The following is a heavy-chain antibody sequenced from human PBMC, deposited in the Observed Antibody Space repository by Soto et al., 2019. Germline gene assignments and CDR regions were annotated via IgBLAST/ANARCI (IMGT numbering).Heavy chain of an antibody. J-gene: IGHJ4*02. CDR2: IDPSASYT. V-gene: IGHV5-10-1*03. CDR1: GYSFPNYW. D-gene: IGHD1-26*01. Sequence: EVRLVQSGAEVKKPGESLRISCQGSGYSFPNYWITWVRQMPGEGPECMGRIDPSASYTDYSPSFQGHVTMSADKSIGAAFLQWTSLKASDTATYYCARLLSSGSYGDIDSWGQGTQVIVTS. CDR3: ARLLSSGSYGDIDS.